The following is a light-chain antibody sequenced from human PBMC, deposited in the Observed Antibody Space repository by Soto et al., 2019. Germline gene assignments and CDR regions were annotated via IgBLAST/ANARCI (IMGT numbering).Light chain of an antibody. V-gene: IGKV3-20*01. CDR2: GAS. J-gene: IGKJ1*01. Sequence: ELVMTQSPATLSVSPGGRATLSCRASQSISDTLAWYQQKPGQPPRLLIYGASSRATGIPDRFSGSGSGTDFTLTISRLEPEDFAVYYCQQYGSSPGTFGQGTKVDIK. CDR3: QQYGSSPGT. CDR1: QSISDT.